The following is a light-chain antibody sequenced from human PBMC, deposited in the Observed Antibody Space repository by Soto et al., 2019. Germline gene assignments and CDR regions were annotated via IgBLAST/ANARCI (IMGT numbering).Light chain of an antibody. V-gene: IGLV2-8*01. J-gene: IGLJ1*01. CDR3: CSYAGSSYV. CDR1: RSDVGDYKY. CDR2: EVN. Sequence: QSGLTQPPSASGSPGQSVTISCTGSRSDVGDYKYVSWYQQYPGKAPKLIIYEVNRRPSGVPDRFSGSKSDNAASLTVSGLQAEDEADYYCCSYAGSSYVFGSGTKVTVL.